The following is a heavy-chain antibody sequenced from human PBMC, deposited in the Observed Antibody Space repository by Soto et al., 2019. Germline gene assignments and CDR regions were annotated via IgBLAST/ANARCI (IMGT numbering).Heavy chain of an antibody. CDR3: ARDRRSYCGGDCYPPGYYYYGMDV. Sequence: SQTLSLACGVSGDSVSSSSSAWNFIRQSPSRGLEWLGRTCYRSKWYNDYAVSVKSRIAINPDTSKNQFSLQLNSVTPEDTAVYYCARDRRSYCGGDCYPPGYYYYGMDVWGQGTTVTVSS. J-gene: IGHJ6*02. D-gene: IGHD2-21*02. CDR2: TCYRSKWYN. V-gene: IGHV6-1*01. CDR1: GDSVSSSSSA.